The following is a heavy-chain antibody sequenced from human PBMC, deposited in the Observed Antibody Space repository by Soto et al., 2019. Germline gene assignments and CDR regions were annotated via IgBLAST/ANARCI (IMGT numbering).Heavy chain of an antibody. Sequence: GPLRLPCVASAFTFSRSWMHWDRQVPGKGLLSVSRIEEYGNTIDYADSVRGRFTISRDNARNILYLEMNSLRAEDTALYYCTREIGGRWAYWAPATLVTVSS. V-gene: IGHV3-74*01. CDR2: IEEYGNTI. D-gene: IGHD3-16*01. CDR1: AFTFSRSW. CDR3: TREIGGRWAY. J-gene: IGHJ4*02.